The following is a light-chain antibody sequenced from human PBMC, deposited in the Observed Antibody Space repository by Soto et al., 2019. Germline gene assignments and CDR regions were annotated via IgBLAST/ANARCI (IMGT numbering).Light chain of an antibody. CDR2: GAS. CDR3: QKYDSSPRT. J-gene: IGKJ1*01. CDR1: QSVNSNY. V-gene: IGKV3-20*01. Sequence: EIVLTQSPGTRSLCPGERATLSCRASQSVNSNYLAWYQQKPGQGPRLLMYGASSRATGIPDRVSGSGSGTDFTLTISRLEPEDFAVYHCQKYDSSPRTCGQATKVEIK.